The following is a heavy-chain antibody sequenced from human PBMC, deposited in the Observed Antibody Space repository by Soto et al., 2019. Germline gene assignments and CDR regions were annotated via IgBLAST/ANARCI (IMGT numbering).Heavy chain of an antibody. CDR3: ARAKGGSSLAFDV. Sequence: PSETLSLTCTVSGGSFSGYYWSWIRQPAGKGLEWIGRIYTTGSTNYNPSLKSRVTMSVDTSKNQFSLKLRSLTAADTAVYYCARAKGGSSLAFDVWGQGTMVTVPS. CDR2: IYTTGST. J-gene: IGHJ3*01. CDR1: GGSFSGYY. D-gene: IGHD1-26*01. V-gene: IGHV4-4*07.